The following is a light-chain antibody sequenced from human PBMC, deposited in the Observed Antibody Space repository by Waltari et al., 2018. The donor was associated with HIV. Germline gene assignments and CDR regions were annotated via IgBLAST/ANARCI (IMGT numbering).Light chain of an antibody. CDR1: QSVSSSY. CDR3: QQYGSSLLFT. V-gene: IGKV3-20*01. CDR2: GAS. Sequence: PGTLSLSPGERATLSCRASQSVSSSYLAWYQQKPGQAHRLLIYGASSRATGIPDRFSGSGSGTDFTLTISRLEPEDFAVYYCQQYGSSLLFTFGPGTKVDIK. J-gene: IGKJ3*01.